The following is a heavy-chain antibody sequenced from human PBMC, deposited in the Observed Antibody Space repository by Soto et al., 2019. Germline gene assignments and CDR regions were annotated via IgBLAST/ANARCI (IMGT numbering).Heavy chain of an antibody. CDR1: GFTFSSYG. J-gene: IGHJ4*02. Sequence: GGSLRLSCAASGFTFSSYGVHWVRQAPGKGLEWVAVISYDGSNKYYADSVKGRFTISRDNSKNTLYLQMNSLRAEDTAVYYCAKSVYNWNDGFFDYWGQGTLVTVSS. D-gene: IGHD1-1*01. CDR3: AKSVYNWNDGFFDY. CDR2: ISYDGSNK. V-gene: IGHV3-30*18.